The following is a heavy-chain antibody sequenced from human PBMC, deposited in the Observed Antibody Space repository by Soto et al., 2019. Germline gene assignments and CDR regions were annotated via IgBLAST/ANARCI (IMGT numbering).Heavy chain of an antibody. D-gene: IGHD3-22*01. CDR3: VRRSTYYESSALLGGWFDP. V-gene: IGHV5-51*03. Sequence: VQLVQSGAEVKKPGESLKISCKASGYFFTDYWIGWVRQMPGKGLEWMGITYPGDSDTRYSPSFEGQVTISADWSITTAYMHWSSLKASDTAIYYCVRRSTYYESSALLGGWFDPWGQGTLVIVSS. CDR1: GYFFTDYW. J-gene: IGHJ5*02. CDR2: TYPGDSDT.